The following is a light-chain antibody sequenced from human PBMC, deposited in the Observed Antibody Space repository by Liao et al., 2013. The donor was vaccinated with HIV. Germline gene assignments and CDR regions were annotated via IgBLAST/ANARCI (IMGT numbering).Light chain of an antibody. CDR2: EDT. CDR1: KLGAKY. CDR3: QAWDSRADVV. V-gene: IGLV3-1*01. Sequence: SYELTQPPSVSVSPGQPATITCSGDKLGAKYACWYQQRPGHSPILVIYEDTKRPSGIPERFSGSNSGNTATLTISGTQTMDEADYFCQAWDSRADVVFGGGTKLTVL. J-gene: IGLJ2*01.